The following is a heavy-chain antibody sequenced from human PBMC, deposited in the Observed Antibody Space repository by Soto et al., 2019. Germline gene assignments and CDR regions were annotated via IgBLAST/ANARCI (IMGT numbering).Heavy chain of an antibody. CDR1: GGSISRYY. D-gene: IGHD2-2*02. J-gene: IGHJ6*03. V-gene: IGHV4-59*08. CDR2: IYYSGST. CDR3: ARRGGYCSSTSCYSYYYYMDV. Sequence: PSETLSLTCTVSGGSISRYYWSWIRQPPGKGLEWIGYIYYSGSTNYNPSLKSRVTISVDASKNQFSLKLSSVTAADTAVYYCARRGGYCSSTSCYSYYYYMDVWGKGTTVTVSS.